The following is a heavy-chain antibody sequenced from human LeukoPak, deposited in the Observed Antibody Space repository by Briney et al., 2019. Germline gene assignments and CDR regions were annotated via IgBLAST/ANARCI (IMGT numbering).Heavy chain of an antibody. CDR3: ARDESTAVGGVLIRY. D-gene: IGHD3-3*01. CDR2: IVPSSGDT. J-gene: IGHJ4*02. V-gene: IGHV1-2*02. CDR1: GYSFTVYY. Sequence: ASVKVACKASGYSFTVYYIHWVRQAPGQGLEWMGWIVPSSGDTHYAQKFQGRVTMTRDTSISTAYLELTRLTSDDTAVYFCARDESTAVGGVLIRYWGQGTLVTVSS.